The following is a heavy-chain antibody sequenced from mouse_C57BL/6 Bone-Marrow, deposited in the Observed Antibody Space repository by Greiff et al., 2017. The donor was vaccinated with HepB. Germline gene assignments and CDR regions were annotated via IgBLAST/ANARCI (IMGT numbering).Heavy chain of an antibody. CDR1: GYTFTNYW. CDR2: IYPGGGYT. J-gene: IGHJ2*01. CDR3: ARYSNYEGYFDY. V-gene: IGHV1-63*01. D-gene: IGHD2-5*01. Sequence: QVQLKQSGAELVRPGTSVKMSCKASGYTFTNYWIGWAKQRPGHGLEWIGDIYPGGGYTNYNEKFKGKATLTADKSSSTAYMQFSSLTSEDSAIYDCARYSNYEGYFDYWGQGTTLTVSS.